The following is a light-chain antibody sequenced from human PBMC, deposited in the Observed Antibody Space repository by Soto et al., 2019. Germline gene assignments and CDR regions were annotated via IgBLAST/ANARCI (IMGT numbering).Light chain of an antibody. Sequence: DIQMTQSPSTLSASVGDRVTITCRASQSISSWLAWYQQKPGKAPKLLIYKASSLESGVPSRFSGSGSGTEFTPTISSLQPDDFATYYCQQYNSYPHTFGQGTRLEIK. CDR3: QQYNSYPHT. V-gene: IGKV1-5*03. CDR1: QSISSW. CDR2: KAS. J-gene: IGKJ5*01.